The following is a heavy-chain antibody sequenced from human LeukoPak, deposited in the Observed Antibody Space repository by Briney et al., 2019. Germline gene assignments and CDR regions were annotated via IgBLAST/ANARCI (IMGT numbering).Heavy chain of an antibody. CDR3: ASHGGYVDY. J-gene: IGHJ4*02. D-gene: IGHD4-17*01. V-gene: IGHV3-21*01. Sequence: GGSLRLSCAASGFTFSSYSMNWVRQAPGKGLEWVSSISSSSSHIYYADSVKGRFTISRDNAKNSLYLQMNSLRAEDTAVYYCASHGGYVDYWGQGTLVTVSS. CDR1: GFTFSSYS. CDR2: ISSSSSHI.